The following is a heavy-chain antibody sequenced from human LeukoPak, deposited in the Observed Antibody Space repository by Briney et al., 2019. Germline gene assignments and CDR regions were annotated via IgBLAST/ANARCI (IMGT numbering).Heavy chain of an antibody. CDR2: ISGSGGST. CDR1: GFTFSSYA. J-gene: IGHJ4*02. CDR3: AKVGITMIVVVTNYFDY. V-gene: IGHV3-23*01. D-gene: IGHD3-22*01. Sequence: GRSLRLSCAASGFTFSSYAMSWVRQAPGKGLEWVSAISGSGGSTYYADSVKGRFTISRDNSKNTLYLQMNSLRAEDTAVYYCAKVGITMIVVVTNYFDYWGQGTLVTVSS.